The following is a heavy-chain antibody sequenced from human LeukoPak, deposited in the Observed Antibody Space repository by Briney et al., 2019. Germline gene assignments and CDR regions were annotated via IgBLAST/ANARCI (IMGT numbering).Heavy chain of an antibody. CDR1: GYTFASYD. CDR2: MNPNSGNT. J-gene: IGHJ4*02. CDR3: ARGKRQQLADYYFDY. V-gene: IGHV1-8*03. D-gene: IGHD6-13*01. Sequence: ASVKVSCKASGYTFASYDINWVRQATGQGLEWMGWMNPNSGNTGYAQKFQGRVTITRNTSISTAYMELRSLRSDDTAVYYCARGKRQQLADYYFDYWGQGTLVIVSS.